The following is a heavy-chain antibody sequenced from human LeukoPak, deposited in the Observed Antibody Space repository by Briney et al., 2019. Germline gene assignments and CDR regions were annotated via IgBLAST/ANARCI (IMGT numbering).Heavy chain of an antibody. Sequence: GGSLRLSCAASGFTFSSYWMQWVRQVPGKGLVWVSRINSDGSSTRYADFVKGRFTISRDNAKNTLYLQMNSLRAEDTAVYYCVRVGNGSGSYYDHWGQGTLVTVSS. D-gene: IGHD3-10*01. CDR3: VRVGNGSGSYYDH. CDR1: GFTFSSYW. V-gene: IGHV3-74*01. J-gene: IGHJ5*02. CDR2: INSDGSST.